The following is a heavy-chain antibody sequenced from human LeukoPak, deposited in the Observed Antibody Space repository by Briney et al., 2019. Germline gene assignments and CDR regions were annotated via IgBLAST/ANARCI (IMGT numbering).Heavy chain of an antibody. V-gene: IGHV3-23*01. Sequence: GGSLRLSCAASGFTFSSYAMSWVRQAPGKRLEWVSAISGSGGSTYYTDSVKGRFTISRDNSKNTLYLQMNSLRAEDTAVYYCAKENHYYGSGSPFDYWGQGTLVTVSS. CDR1: GFTFSSYA. J-gene: IGHJ4*02. CDR2: ISGSGGST. D-gene: IGHD3-10*01. CDR3: AKENHYYGSGSPFDY.